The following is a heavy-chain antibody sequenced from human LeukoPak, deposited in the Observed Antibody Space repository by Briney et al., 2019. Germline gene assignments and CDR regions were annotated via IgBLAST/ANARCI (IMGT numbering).Heavy chain of an antibody. CDR2: ISWNSGSI. D-gene: IGHD3-22*01. CDR3: ATNPHYYDSSGYYMGFAFDI. V-gene: IGHV3-9*03. Sequence: GGSLRLSCAASGFTFDDYAMHWVRQAPGKGLEWVSGISWNSGSIGYADSVKGRFTISRDNAKNSLYLQMNSLRAEDMALYYCATNPHYYDSSGYYMGFAFDIWGQGTMVTVSS. CDR1: GFTFDDYA. J-gene: IGHJ3*02.